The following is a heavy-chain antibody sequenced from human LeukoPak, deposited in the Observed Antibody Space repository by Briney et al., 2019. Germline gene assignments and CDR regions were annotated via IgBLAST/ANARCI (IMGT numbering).Heavy chain of an antibody. J-gene: IGHJ3*02. CDR3: AREDGDYVVSRAFDI. V-gene: IGHV3-30-3*01. Sequence: GGSLRLSCAVSGFTFSSYAMHWARQAPGKGLEWVAVISYDGSNKYYADSVKGRFTISRDNSKNTLYLQMNSLRAEDTAVYYCAREDGDYVVSRAFDIWGQGTMVTVSS. D-gene: IGHD4-17*01. CDR2: ISYDGSNK. CDR1: GFTFSSYA.